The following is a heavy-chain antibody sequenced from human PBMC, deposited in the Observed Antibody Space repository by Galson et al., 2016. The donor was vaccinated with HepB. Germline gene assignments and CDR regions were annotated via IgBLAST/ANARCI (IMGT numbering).Heavy chain of an antibody. J-gene: IGHJ4*02. CDR2: ISFDGSTK. CDR3: VKRAKYSGDDFDL. D-gene: IGHD5-12*01. CDR1: GFTFRSFA. Sequence: SLRLSCAASGFTFRSFAVYWVRQAPGRGLEWVAVISFDGSTKHYADSVKGRFTISRDNSQNTMFLEMESLRSEDTAVYYCVKRAKYSGDDFDLWGQGTLVIVS. V-gene: IGHV3-30*03.